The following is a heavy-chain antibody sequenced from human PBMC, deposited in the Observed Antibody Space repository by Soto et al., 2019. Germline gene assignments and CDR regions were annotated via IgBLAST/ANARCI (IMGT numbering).Heavy chain of an antibody. Sequence: EVHLLESGGGLVQPGGSLRPSCAASGFTFSRYAMCWVRQAPGKGLEWVSAMSGSGGSTYYADAVKGRFTTSRANSKNPLCLQMNSRRAEDTAVYYCAKVLSGSADYWGQGPLVTVSS. D-gene: IGHD1-26*01. J-gene: IGHJ4*02. CDR1: GFTFSRYA. CDR3: AKVLSGSADY. CDR2: MSGSGGST. V-gene: IGHV3-23*01.